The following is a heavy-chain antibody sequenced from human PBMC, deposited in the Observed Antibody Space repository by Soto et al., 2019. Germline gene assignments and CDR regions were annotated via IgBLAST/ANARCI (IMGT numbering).Heavy chain of an antibody. CDR3: ARGAVFSAADTKKLDY. CDR1: VYAFTGYL. J-gene: IGHJ4*02. Sequence: GTVTVSDRASVYAFTGYLMHRVRQTPGQGLERMGWINPDSGGTNYAQKFQGWVTMTRDTSISTAYLERSSLRTDDTAVYYRARGAVFSAADTKKLDYCAQGRLFSVSS. CDR2: INPDSGGT. V-gene: IGHV1-2*04. D-gene: IGHD6-13*01.